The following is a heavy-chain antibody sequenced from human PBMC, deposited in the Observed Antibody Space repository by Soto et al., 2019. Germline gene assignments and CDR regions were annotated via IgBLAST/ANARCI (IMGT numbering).Heavy chain of an antibody. CDR1: GYSISSGNW. V-gene: IGHV4-28*01. CDR3: TITRGDPQLHGLDY. J-gene: IGHJ4*02. D-gene: IGHD3-10*01. Sequence: SETLSLTCAVSGYSISSGNWWGWIRQPPGEGLEWIGYIYYTGTTYYNPSLKSRVTMSVDTSKNQFSLRLSSVTAVDTAVYYCTITRGDPQLHGLDYWAQGTLVTVSS. CDR2: IYYTGTT.